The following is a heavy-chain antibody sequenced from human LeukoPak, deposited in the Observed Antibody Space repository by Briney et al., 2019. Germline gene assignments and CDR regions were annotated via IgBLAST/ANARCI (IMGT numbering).Heavy chain of an antibody. CDR1: GGTFSSYA. CDR3: ARGYSYFDY. Sequence: GASVKVSCKASGGTFSSYAISWVRQAPGQGLEWMGRIIPILGIAKYAQKFQGRVTITADKSTSTAYMEVSSLRSEDTAVYYCARGYSYFDYWGQGTLVTVSS. J-gene: IGHJ4*02. V-gene: IGHV1-69*04. CDR2: IIPILGIA. D-gene: IGHD1-1*01.